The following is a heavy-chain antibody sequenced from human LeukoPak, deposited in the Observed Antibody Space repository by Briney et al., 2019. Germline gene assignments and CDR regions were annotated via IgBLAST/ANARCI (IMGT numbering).Heavy chain of an antibody. J-gene: IGHJ4*02. CDR3: ARVTGYMIEDYFDY. CDR1: GGSISSYY. CDR2: IYYSGST. V-gene: IGHV4-59*01. D-gene: IGHD3-22*01. Sequence: SETLSLTCTVSGGSISSYYWSWIRQLPGKGLEWIGYIYYSGSTNYSPSLRSRVTISVDTSKNEFSLKLRSVTAADPAEYYCARVTGYMIEDYFDYWGQGTLVTVSS.